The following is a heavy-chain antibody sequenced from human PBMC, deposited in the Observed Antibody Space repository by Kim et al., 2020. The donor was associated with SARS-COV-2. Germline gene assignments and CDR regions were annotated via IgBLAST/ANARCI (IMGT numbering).Heavy chain of an antibody. V-gene: IGHV4-39*01. Sequence: YDPSRKSRVTISVDRSKKQFSLKLTSLTAADTAVYYCAASRIADGAWFDPWGQGTLVTVSS. D-gene: IGHD6-13*01. J-gene: IGHJ5*02. CDR3: AASRIADGAWFDP.